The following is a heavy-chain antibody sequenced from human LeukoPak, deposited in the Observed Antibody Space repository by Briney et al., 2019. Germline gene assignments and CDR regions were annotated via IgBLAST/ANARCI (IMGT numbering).Heavy chain of an antibody. CDR3: VSPRGFSYGYFDY. D-gene: IGHD5-18*01. Sequence: SETLSLTCTVSGASISSAYWGWIRQPPGKGLEWIGSIYYSKNTYYNPSLKSRVTISADTSKNQFSLTLGSVSATDTAVYYCVSPRGFSYGYFDYWGQGTLVTVSS. CDR2: IYYSKNT. V-gene: IGHV4-39*01. J-gene: IGHJ4*02. CDR1: GASISSAY.